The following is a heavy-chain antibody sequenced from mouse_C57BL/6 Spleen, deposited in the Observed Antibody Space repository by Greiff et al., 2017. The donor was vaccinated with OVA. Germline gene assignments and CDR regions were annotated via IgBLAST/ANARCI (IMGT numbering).Heavy chain of an antibody. CDR1: GYSFTGYY. J-gene: IGHJ2*01. Sequence: VQLQQSGPELVKPGASVKISCKASGYSFTGYYMNWVKQSPEKSLEWIGEIKPSTGGTTYNQKFKAKATLTVDKSSSTAYMQLKSLTSEDSAVYYCARGDRDYWGQGTTLTVSS. CDR3: ARGDRDY. CDR2: IKPSTGGT. D-gene: IGHD2-14*01. V-gene: IGHV1-42*01.